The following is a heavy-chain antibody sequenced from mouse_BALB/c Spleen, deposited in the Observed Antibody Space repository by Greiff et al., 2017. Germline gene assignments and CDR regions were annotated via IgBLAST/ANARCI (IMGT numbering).Heavy chain of an antibody. CDR3: ARRSTTVVTDAMDY. J-gene: IGHJ4*01. D-gene: IGHD1-1*01. Sequence: QVQLKQPGAELVKPGASVKLSCKASGYTFTSYWMHWVKQRPGQGLEWIGEINPSNGRTNYNEKFKSKATLTVDKSSSTAYMQLSSLTSEDSAVYYCARRSTTVVTDAMDYWGQGTSVTVSS. CDR1: GYTFTSYW. CDR2: INPSNGRT. V-gene: IGHV1S81*02.